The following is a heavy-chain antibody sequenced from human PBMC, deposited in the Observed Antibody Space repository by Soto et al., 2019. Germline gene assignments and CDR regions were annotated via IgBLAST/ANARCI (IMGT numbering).Heavy chain of an antibody. J-gene: IGHJ5*02. Sequence: GGSLRLSCAASGFTFSQYALNWVRQAPGKGLGWVAVILYDGTIEHYADSVKGRFTVSRDNSKNTVYLQMDSLTPEDTGVYYCAREASVAALNWFDPWGQGTLVTVYS. CDR3: AREASVAALNWFDP. V-gene: IGHV3-30-3*01. CDR2: ILYDGTIE. D-gene: IGHD6-6*01. CDR1: GFTFSQYA.